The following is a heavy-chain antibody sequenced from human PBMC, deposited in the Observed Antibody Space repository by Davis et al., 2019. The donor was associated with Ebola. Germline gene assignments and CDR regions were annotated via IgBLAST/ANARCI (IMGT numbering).Heavy chain of an antibody. J-gene: IGHJ4*02. D-gene: IGHD3-3*01. Sequence: HTGGSLRLSCAASRVTSTTNWIHWVRQAPGKGLVWVARIKYDGSMIGYGDSVRGRFTISRDNAKNTLYLQMNSLRGEDTAVYYCAREGKVFGCDYWGQGSLVTVSS. V-gene: IGHV3-74*01. CDR3: AREGKVFGCDY. CDR2: IKYDGSMI. CDR1: RVTSTTNW.